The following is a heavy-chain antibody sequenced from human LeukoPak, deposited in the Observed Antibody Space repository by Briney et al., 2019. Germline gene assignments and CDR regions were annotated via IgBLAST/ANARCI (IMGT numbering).Heavy chain of an antibody. Sequence: GASVKVSCKASGYTLTGYYMHWVRQAPGQGLEWMGWINPKSGDTNYAQKFQGRVTVTRETSISTAYMELSRLRFDDTAVYYCARDPRGYCSGGSCYSYYYYGMDVWGQGTTVTVSS. D-gene: IGHD2-15*01. V-gene: IGHV1-2*02. CDR1: GYTLTGYY. CDR3: ARDPRGYCSGGSCYSYYYYGMDV. J-gene: IGHJ6*02. CDR2: INPKSGDT.